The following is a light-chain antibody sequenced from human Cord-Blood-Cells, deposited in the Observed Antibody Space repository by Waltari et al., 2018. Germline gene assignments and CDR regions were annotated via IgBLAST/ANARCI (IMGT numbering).Light chain of an antibody. Sequence: FMLTPPHSVSLSPGKTVTISLTRCRGILPSHFVQVYQQRPGSSPTTVIYEDNQRPSGVPDRFSGSIDSSSNSASLTISGLKTEDEADYYCQSYDSSNRVFGGGTKLTVL. CDR1: RGILPSHF. V-gene: IGLV6-57*01. CDR2: EDN. CDR3: QSYDSSNRV. J-gene: IGLJ3*02.